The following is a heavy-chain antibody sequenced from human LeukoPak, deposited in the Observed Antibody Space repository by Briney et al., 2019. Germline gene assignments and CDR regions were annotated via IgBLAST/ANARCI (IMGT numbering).Heavy chain of an antibody. CDR2: IIPIFGTA. CDR3: ARDRRETTVTTSRYYYYYMDV. J-gene: IGHJ6*03. Sequence: SVKVSCKASGYTFTDYYIHWVRQAPGQGLEWMGGIIPIFGTANYAQKFQGRVTITADESTSTAYMELSSLRSEDTAVYYCARDRRETTVTTSRYYYYYMDVWGKGTTVTISS. D-gene: IGHD4-17*01. V-gene: IGHV1-69*13. CDR1: GYTFTDYY.